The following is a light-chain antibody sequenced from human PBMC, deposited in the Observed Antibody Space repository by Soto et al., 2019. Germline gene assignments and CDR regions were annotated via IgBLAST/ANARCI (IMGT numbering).Light chain of an antibody. CDR1: ISDIGDYNY. Sequence: QCALTQAASGSGSPGQSITISCTGTISDIGDYNYVSWYQQHPGKAPKLMIYDVSNRPSGVSNRFSGSKSGYTASLTISGLQPEDEADYYCSSYRSSSPLVVFGGGTKLTVL. CDR2: DVS. CDR3: SSYRSSSPLVV. V-gene: IGLV2-14*03. J-gene: IGLJ2*01.